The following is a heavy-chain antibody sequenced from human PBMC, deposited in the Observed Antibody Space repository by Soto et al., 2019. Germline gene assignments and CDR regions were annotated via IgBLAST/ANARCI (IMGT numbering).Heavy chain of an antibody. D-gene: IGHD3-3*01. CDR3: ARTAGTFDNFWSGYGYDI. V-gene: IGHV4-59*13. Sequence: QVQLQESGPGLVKPSETLSLTCSVSGGSIDTYYWTWFRQAPGRGLECIGNIYYSGTTNLNPALASRVTMSIDRAKKQFSLTLSSVTAADTAVYYCARTAGTFDNFWSGYGYDIWDPGTKVTVS. CDR1: GGSIDTYY. CDR2: IYYSGTT. J-gene: IGHJ3*02.